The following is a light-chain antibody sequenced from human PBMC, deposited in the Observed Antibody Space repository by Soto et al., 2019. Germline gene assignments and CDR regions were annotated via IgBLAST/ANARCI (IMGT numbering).Light chain of an antibody. V-gene: IGLV2-11*01. J-gene: IGLJ2*01. CDR1: STDVGTYNS. Sequence: QSALTQPRSVSGSPGQSVTISCTGTSTDVGTYNSVSWYQQHPGKAPKLMIYDVNKRPSGVPDRFSGSMSGNTASLTISGLQAEDEADYYCSSYTTSSTVIFGGGTKLTVL. CDR2: DVN. CDR3: SSYTTSSTVI.